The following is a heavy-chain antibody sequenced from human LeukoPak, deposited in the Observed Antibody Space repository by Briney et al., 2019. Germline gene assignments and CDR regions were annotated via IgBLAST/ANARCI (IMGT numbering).Heavy chain of an antibody. D-gene: IGHD5-18*01. CDR1: GFTFSSYS. CDR2: ISSSSSYL. V-gene: IGHV3-21*01. J-gene: IGHJ4*02. Sequence: GGSLRFSGAATGFTFSSYSMNWVRQAPGKVLKWVSSISSSSSYLYYADSVKGRFTISRDNAKNSLYLQMNSLRAEDTAVYFSSRRRHTRYSYGYSFDYWGQGTLVTVSS. CDR3: SRRRHTRYSYGYSFDY.